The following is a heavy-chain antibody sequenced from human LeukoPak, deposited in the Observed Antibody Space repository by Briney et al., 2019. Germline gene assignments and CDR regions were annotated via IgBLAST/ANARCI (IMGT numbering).Heavy chain of an antibody. Sequence: SETLSLTCAISGGSISGTPYYWGWIRQPPGKGLEWIGSNYYSGSTYYNPSLKSRLTISVDTSKNQFSLKLSSVAAADTAVYYCARASTIFGHFAYWGRGTLVTVSP. D-gene: IGHD3-3*01. CDR3: ARASTIFGHFAY. CDR2: NYYSGST. J-gene: IGHJ4*02. V-gene: IGHV4-39*07. CDR1: GGSISGTPYY.